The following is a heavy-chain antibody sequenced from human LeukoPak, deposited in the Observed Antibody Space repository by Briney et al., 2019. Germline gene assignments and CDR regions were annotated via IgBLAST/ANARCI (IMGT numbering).Heavy chain of an antibody. CDR3: ARGNSDRFPPYMDY. CDR1: GYSISSGNY. CDR2: IYHSGST. V-gene: IGHV4-38-2*02. J-gene: IGHJ4*02. D-gene: IGHD2-21*01. Sequence: SETLSLTCTVSGYSISSGNYWGWILQSPGKGLEWIGTIYHSGSTYYNPSLKSRVTISVDTSKNQISLRLSSVTAADTAIYYCARGNSDRFPPYMDYWGQGILVIVSS.